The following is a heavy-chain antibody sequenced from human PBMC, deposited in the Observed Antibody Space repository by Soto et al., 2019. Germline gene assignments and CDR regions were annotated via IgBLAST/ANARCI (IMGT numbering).Heavy chain of an antibody. Sequence: SETLSLTCAVSGGSISSAGYSWSWIRQPPGKGLEWIGYIYHSGSTYYNPSLKSRVTISVDRSKNQFSMKLSSVTAADTAVYYCARVPDRWGQGTLVTVSS. CDR1: GGSISSAGYS. CDR3: ARVPDR. CDR2: IYHSGST. V-gene: IGHV4-30-2*01. J-gene: IGHJ5*02. D-gene: IGHD2-2*01.